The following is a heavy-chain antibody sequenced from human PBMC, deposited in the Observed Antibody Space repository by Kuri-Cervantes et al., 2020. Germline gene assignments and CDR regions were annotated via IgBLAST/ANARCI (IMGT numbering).Heavy chain of an antibody. D-gene: IGHD3-22*01. CDR2: IYYSGST. CDR1: GYSISSGYY. V-gene: IGHV4-38-2*01. Sequence: GSLRLSCAVSGYSISSGYYWGWIRQPPGKGLEWIGSIYYSGSTYYNPSLKSRVTISVDTSKNQFSLKLSSVTAADTAVYYCARVGVTYYYDSSGYYYFDYWGQGTLVTVSS. J-gene: IGHJ4*02. CDR3: ARVGVTYYYDSSGYYYFDY.